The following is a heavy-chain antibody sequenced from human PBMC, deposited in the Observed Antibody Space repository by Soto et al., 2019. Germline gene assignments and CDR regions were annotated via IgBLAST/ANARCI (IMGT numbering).Heavy chain of an antibody. CDR1: GFTFSSYW. D-gene: IGHD1-20*01. Sequence: EVQLVESGGGLVQPGGSLRLSCAASGFTFSSYWMSWVRQAPGKGLEWVANIKQDGSEKYYVDSVKGRFTISRDNAKNSLYLQMNRLRAEDTAVYYCARVITGDAFDPWGQGTLVTVSS. CDR2: IKQDGSEK. J-gene: IGHJ5*02. V-gene: IGHV3-7*01. CDR3: ARVITGDAFDP.